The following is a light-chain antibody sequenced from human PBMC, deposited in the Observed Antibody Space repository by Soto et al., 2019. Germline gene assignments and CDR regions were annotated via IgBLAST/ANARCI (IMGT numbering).Light chain of an antibody. CDR1: QSVSNF. V-gene: IGKV3-11*01. Sequence: EIVLTQSPATLSLSPGERATLSCRASQSVSNFLAWYQQKAGQPPRLLIYGASNRATGIPARFTGSGSGTDFTLTISRLDPEDFAVYYCQQRSDWRLSFGGGTKVEIK. J-gene: IGKJ4*01. CDR3: QQRSDWRLS. CDR2: GAS.